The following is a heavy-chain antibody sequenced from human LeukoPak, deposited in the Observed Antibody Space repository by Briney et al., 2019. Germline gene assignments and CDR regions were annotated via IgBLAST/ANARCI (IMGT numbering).Heavy chain of an antibody. J-gene: IGHJ6*04. CDR2: ISAYNGNT. V-gene: IGHV1-18*04. CDR1: GYTFTSYG. Sequence: ASVEVSCKAPGYTFTSYGISWVRQAPGQGLEWMGWISAYNGNTNYAQKLQGRVTMTTDTSTSTAYMELRSLRSDDTAVYYCARSGYYGSGSYYRGYYYYGMDVWGKGTTVTVSS. D-gene: IGHD3-10*01. CDR3: ARSGYYGSGSYYRGYYYYGMDV.